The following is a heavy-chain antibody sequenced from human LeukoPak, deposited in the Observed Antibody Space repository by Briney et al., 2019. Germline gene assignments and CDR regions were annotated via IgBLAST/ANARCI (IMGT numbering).Heavy chain of an antibody. J-gene: IGHJ4*02. CDR2: IIPIFGTA. V-gene: IGHV1-69*05. CDR1: GGTFSSYA. CDR3: ARSGRGTYYYFDY. D-gene: IGHD1-26*01. Sequence: SVKVSCKASGGTFSSYAISWVRQAPGQGLEWMGGIIPIFGTANYAQKLQGRVTMTTDTSTGTAYMELRSLRSDDTAVYYCARSGRGTYYYFDYWGQGTLVTVSS.